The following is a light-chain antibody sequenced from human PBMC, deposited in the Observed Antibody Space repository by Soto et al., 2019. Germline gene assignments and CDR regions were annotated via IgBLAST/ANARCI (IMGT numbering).Light chain of an antibody. J-gene: IGKJ2*01. V-gene: IGKV1-5*03. CDR1: QSFSSW. Sequence: DNQMTQSPSTLSASVGDRVTITCRASQSFSSWLAWYQQKPGKAPKLLIYKASSLESGVPSRFSGSGSGTEFTLTISSLQPDDFATYYCQQYNSYSYTFGQGTKLEIK. CDR2: KAS. CDR3: QQYNSYSYT.